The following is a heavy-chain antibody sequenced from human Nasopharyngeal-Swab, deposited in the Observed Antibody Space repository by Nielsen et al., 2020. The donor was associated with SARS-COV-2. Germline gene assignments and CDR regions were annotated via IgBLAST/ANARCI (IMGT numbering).Heavy chain of an antibody. CDR3: ARPPIQQAYYYGSGSCYFPY. J-gene: IGHJ4*02. CDR2: INAGNGNT. D-gene: IGHD3-10*01. Sequence: WVRQAPGQGLEWMGWINAGNGNTKYSEKFQDRVTITRDTSASTVYMELSSLRSEDTAVYYCARPPIQQAYYYGSGSCYFPYWGQGTLVTVSS. V-gene: IGHV1-3*01.